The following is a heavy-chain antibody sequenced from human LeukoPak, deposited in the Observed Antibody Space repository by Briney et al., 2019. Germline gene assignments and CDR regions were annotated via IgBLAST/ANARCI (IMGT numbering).Heavy chain of an antibody. J-gene: IGHJ4*02. CDR2: IYHSGST. V-gene: IGHV4-38-2*01. D-gene: IGHD3-22*01. CDR3: ARRSYCYDSSGYYYPFDY. Sequence: PSETLSLTCAVSGYSISSGYYWGWIRQPPGKGLEWIGSIYHSGSTYYNPSLKSRVTISVDTSKNQFSLKLSSVTAADTAVYYCARRSYCYDSSGYYYPFDYWGQGTLVTVSS. CDR1: GYSISSGYY.